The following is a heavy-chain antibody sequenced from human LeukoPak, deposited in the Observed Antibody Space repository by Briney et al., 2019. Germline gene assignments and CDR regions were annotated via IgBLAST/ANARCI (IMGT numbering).Heavy chain of an antibody. J-gene: IGHJ4*02. CDR1: GYTFIVYY. CDR3: ARVEALYHLPTH. Sequence: ASVTVSFTASGYTFIVYYIHWVRQAPGQGLEWVGWIIPNSGDTKYAQKFQGRVTMTRDTSISTAYLELTRLRSDDTAFYYCARVEALYHLPTHWGQGTLVTVSS. V-gene: IGHV1-2*02. CDR2: IIPNSGDT. D-gene: IGHD6-6*01.